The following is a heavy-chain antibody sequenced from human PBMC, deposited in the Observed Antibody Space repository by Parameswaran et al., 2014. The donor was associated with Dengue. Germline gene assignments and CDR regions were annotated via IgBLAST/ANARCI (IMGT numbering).Heavy chain of an antibody. CDR2: INHGGTT. J-gene: IGHJ6*02. CDR3: ARESIRFFGRSGVDV. V-gene: IGHV4-34*01. Sequence: PGKGLEWIGGINHGGTTNYNPSLKSRVTISVDTSKNQFSLKVSSVTAADTAVYYCARESIRFFGRSGVDVWGQGTTVTVSS. D-gene: IGHD3-3*01.